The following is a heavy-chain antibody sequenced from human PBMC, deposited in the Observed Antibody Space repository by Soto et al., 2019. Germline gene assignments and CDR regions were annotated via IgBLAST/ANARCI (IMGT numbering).Heavy chain of an antibody. CDR3: AKAMDSRRGAYYHYGMDV. CDR1: GFTFDDYA. Sequence: EVQLVESGGDLVQPGRSLRLSCAASGFTFDDYAMHWVRQAPGKGLEWVSGISWSSRATDYADSVKGRFSISRVNAKISLYLPMTSLRPEDTALYFCAKAMDSRRGAYYHYGMDVWGRGTTVTVSS. V-gene: IGHV3-9*01. D-gene: IGHD2-15*01. J-gene: IGHJ6*02. CDR2: ISWSSRAT.